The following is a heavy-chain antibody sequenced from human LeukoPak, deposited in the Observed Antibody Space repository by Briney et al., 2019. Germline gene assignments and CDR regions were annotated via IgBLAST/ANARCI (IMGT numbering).Heavy chain of an antibody. CDR3: ARDLDSSTSSLAAFDI. Sequence: SETLSLTCAVSGGSISSSNWWSWVRQPPGKGLEWIGYIYYSGSTNYNPSLKSRVTISVDTSKNQFSLKLSSVTAADTAVYYCARDLDSSTSSLAAFDIWGQGTMVTVSS. CDR1: GGSISSSNW. CDR2: IYYSGST. D-gene: IGHD2-2*01. J-gene: IGHJ3*02. V-gene: IGHV4-4*02.